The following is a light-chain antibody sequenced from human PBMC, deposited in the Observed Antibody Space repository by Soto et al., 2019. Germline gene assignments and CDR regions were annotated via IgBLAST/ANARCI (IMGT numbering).Light chain of an antibody. Sequence: QSALTQPRSVSGSPRHSVTISCTGTSSDVGGYNYVSWYQQHPGKAPKLMIYDVSKRPSGVPDRFSGSKSGNTASLTISGLQAEDEADYYCCSYAGSYTYVFGTGTKVTVL. J-gene: IGLJ1*01. CDR2: DVS. CDR3: CSYAGSYTYV. V-gene: IGLV2-11*01. CDR1: SSDVGGYNY.